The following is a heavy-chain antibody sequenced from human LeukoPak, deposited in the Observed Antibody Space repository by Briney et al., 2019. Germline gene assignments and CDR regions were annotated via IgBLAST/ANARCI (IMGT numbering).Heavy chain of an antibody. D-gene: IGHD3-3*01. CDR1: GFTFSSYS. CDR3: AKDIQGDFWSGYYPRTYYYYGMDV. CDR2: ISSSSSYI. V-gene: IGHV3-21*04. J-gene: IGHJ6*02. Sequence: GGSLRLSCAASGFTFSSYSMNWVRQAPGKGLEWVSSISSSSSYIYYADSVKGRFTISRDNAKNSLYLQMNSLRAEDTALYYCAKDIQGDFWSGYYPRTYYYYGMDVWGQGTTVTVSS.